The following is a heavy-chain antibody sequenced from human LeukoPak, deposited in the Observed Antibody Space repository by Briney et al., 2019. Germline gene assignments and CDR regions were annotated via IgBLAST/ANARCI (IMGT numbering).Heavy chain of an antibody. J-gene: IGHJ5*02. CDR2: ISWNRDST. CDR3: ARERRGITGTEWFDP. Sequence: GGSLRLSCEGSGFTFGDYGMSWVRQAPGKGPEWVAGISWNRDSTGYPDSVKGRFTISRDNAKNSLYLQINSLRVQDTALYYCARERRGITGTEWFDPWGQGTLVTVSS. V-gene: IGHV3-20*04. D-gene: IGHD1-20*01. CDR1: GFTFGDYG.